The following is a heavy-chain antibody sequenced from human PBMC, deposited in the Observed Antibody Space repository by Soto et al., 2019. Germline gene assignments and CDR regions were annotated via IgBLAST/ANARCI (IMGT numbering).Heavy chain of an antibody. J-gene: IGHJ5*02. CDR3: ARDRQSIAAAGTDFDWFDP. CDR1: GFTFSSYS. D-gene: IGHD6-13*01. V-gene: IGHV3-21*01. CDR2: ISSSSSYI. Sequence: GGSLRLSCAASGFTFSSYSMNWVRQAPGKGLEWVSSISSSSSYIYYADSVKGRFTISRDNAKNSLYLQMNSLRAEDTAVYYCARDRQSIAAAGTDFDWFDPWGQGTLVTVSS.